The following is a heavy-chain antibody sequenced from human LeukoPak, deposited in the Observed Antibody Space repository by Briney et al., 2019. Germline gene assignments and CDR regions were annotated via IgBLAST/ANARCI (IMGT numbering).Heavy chain of an antibody. J-gene: IGHJ6*03. CDR3: ARDIAVAATDYYYYMDV. Sequence: PSQTLSLTCTVSGGSISSGSYYWSWIRQPAGKGLEWIGRIYTSGSTNYNPSLKSRVTISVGTSKNQFSLKLSSVTAADTAVYYCARDIAVAATDYYYYMDVWGKGTTVTVSS. CDR1: GGSISSGSYY. CDR2: IYTSGST. V-gene: IGHV4-61*02. D-gene: IGHD6-19*01.